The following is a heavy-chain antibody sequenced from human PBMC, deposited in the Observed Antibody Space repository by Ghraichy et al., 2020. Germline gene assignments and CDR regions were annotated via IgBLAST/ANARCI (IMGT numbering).Heavy chain of an antibody. D-gene: IGHD3-16*01. CDR3: ARAKRIMITFGPRGGLFDY. V-gene: IGHV4-34*01. Sequence: SETLSLTCAVYGGSFSGYYWSWIRQPPGKGLEWIGEINHSGSTNYNPSLKSRVTISVDTSKNQFSLKLSSVTAADTAVYYCARAKRIMITFGPRGGLFDYWGQGTLVTVSS. CDR2: INHSGST. CDR1: GGSFSGYY. J-gene: IGHJ4*02.